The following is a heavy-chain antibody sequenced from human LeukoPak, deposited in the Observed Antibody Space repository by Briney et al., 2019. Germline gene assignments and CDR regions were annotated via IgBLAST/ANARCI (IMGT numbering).Heavy chain of an antibody. CDR1: GGTFSSYA. CDR3: ASGTGSYRRNWFDP. V-gene: IGHV1-69*13. Sequence: VASVKVSCKASGGTFSSYAISWVRQSPGQGLEWMGGIIHIFGTANYAQKFQGRVTITADESTSTAYMELSSLRSEDTAVYYCASGTGSYRRNWFDPWGQGTLVTVSS. D-gene: IGHD3-16*02. J-gene: IGHJ5*02. CDR2: IIHIFGTA.